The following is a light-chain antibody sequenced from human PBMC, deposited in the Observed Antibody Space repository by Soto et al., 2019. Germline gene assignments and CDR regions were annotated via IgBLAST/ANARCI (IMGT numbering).Light chain of an antibody. V-gene: IGLV1-40*01. CDR3: LSYDSGLSGSV. CDR2: GNS. CDR1: SSNIGAGYD. J-gene: IGLJ3*02. Sequence: QSVLTQPPSVSGAPGQRVTISSTGSSSNIGAGYDVHWYQQLPGTAPKLLIYGNSNRPSGVPDRFSGSKSGTSASLAITGLQAEDEADYYCLSYDSGLSGSVFGGGTKLTVL.